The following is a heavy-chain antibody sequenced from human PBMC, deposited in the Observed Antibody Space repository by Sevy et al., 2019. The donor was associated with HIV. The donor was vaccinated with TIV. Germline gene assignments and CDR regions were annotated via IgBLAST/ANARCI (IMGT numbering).Heavy chain of an antibody. CDR1: GFNFNIYS. V-gene: IGHV3-23*01. CDR2: LSFGCGKI. J-gene: IGHJ4*02. Sequence: GGSLRLSCAVSGFNFNIYSMSWVRQAPGKGLEWVSTLSFGCGKINYADSVKGRFIISRDDSKNTLYLQMISLRAEDTAVYFCAREGCTRPHDYWGQGTLVTVSS. CDR3: AREGCTRPHDY. D-gene: IGHD2-8*01.